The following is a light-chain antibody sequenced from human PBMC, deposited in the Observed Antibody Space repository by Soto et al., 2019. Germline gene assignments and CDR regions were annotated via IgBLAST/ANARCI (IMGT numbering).Light chain of an antibody. CDR2: GAS. CDR1: QSINSD. CDR3: QQYNNCPPWT. Sequence: EIVMTQSPATLSVSPGERATLSCRASQSINSDLAWYQQKPGQAPRLLIYGASTRATDIPARFSGSGSGTEFTLTISNLQSEDFAVYYGQQYNNCPPWTFGQGTKVEIK. V-gene: IGKV3-15*01. J-gene: IGKJ1*01.